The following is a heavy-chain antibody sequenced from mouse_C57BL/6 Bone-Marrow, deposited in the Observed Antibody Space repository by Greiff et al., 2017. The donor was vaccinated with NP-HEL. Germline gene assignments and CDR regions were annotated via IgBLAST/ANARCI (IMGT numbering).Heavy chain of an antibody. Sequence: QVQLQQSGAELVRPGTSVKMSCKASGYTFTNYWIGWAKQRPGHGLEWIGDIYPGGGYTNYNEKFKGKATLTADKSSSTAYMQFSSLTSEDSAIDYCARYKGYGFDYWGQGTTLTVSS. D-gene: IGHD3-1*01. CDR1: GYTFTNYW. CDR2: IYPGGGYT. J-gene: IGHJ2*01. CDR3: ARYKGYGFDY. V-gene: IGHV1-63*01.